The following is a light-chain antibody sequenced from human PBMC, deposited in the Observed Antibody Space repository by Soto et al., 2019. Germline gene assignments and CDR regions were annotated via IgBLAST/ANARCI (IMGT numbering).Light chain of an antibody. J-gene: IGLJ2*01. V-gene: IGLV1-47*01. CDR2: RNN. Sequence: QSVLTQPPSASGTPGQRVTISCSGSSSNIGSYYVYWYQQLPGTAPKLLIYRNNQRPSGVTDRFSGSKSGTSASLASSGLRSEDEAGYFCAAWDDSLSGQDVVFGGGTKLTVL. CDR3: AAWDDSLSGQDVV. CDR1: SSNIGSYY.